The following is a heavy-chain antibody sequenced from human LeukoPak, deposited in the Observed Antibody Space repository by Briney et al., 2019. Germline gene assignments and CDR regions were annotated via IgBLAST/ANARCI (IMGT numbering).Heavy chain of an antibody. V-gene: IGHV3-21*01. J-gene: IGHJ6*04. CDR2: ITRSSYI. CDR1: GFTFSSYS. Sequence: GGSLRLSCAASGFTFSSYSMNWVRQALGKGLDWVSSITRSSYIYYADSVKGRFTISRDNAKNSLYLQMNSLRAEDTAVYYCAELGITMIGGVWGKGTTVTISS. D-gene: IGHD3-10*02. CDR3: AELGITMIGGV.